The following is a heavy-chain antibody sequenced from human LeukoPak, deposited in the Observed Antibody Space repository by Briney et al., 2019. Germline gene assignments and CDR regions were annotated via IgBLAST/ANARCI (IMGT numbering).Heavy chain of an antibody. CDR3: ARVLLWFGELSDLYFDY. Sequence: GGSLRLSCAASGFTFSSYAMSWVRQAPGKGLEWVSYISSSSSYTNYADSVKGRFTISRDNAKNSLYLQMNSLRAEDTAVYYCARVLLWFGELSDLYFDYWGQGTLVTVSS. CDR2: ISSSSSYT. CDR1: GFTFSSYA. D-gene: IGHD3-10*01. V-gene: IGHV3-21*05. J-gene: IGHJ4*02.